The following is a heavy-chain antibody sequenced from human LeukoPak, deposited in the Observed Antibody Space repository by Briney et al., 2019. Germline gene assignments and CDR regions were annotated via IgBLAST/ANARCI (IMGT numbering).Heavy chain of an antibody. V-gene: IGHV3-30*02. CDR1: GFTFSDYG. CDR2: IRSDGINK. J-gene: IGHJ4*02. CDR3: AKGSAWSHGYSDY. Sequence: GGSLRLSCAASGFTFSDYGMHWVRQAPGKGLEWVTFIRSDGINKYYSDSVEGRFTISRDNSKNTLYLQMNSLRPEDTAIYYCAKGSAWSHGYSDYWGQGTLVTVSS. D-gene: IGHD6-19*01.